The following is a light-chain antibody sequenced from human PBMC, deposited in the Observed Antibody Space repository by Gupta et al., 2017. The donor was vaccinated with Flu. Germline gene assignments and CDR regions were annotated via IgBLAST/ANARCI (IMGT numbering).Light chain of an antibody. Sequence: DIQMTKSPTSMSASVGDRVTITCRASQDITTYVNWYQQKPGNAPKLLISSSSTLQSGVPSRFSGTGSGTEFTLTISSLQPEDFGDFYCQQSDRIPYTFGQGTKLEIQ. CDR3: QQSDRIPYT. CDR2: SSS. V-gene: IGKV1-39*01. CDR1: QDITTY. J-gene: IGKJ2*01.